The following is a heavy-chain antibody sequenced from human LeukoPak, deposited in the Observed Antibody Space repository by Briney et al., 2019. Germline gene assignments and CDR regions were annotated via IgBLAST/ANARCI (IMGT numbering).Heavy chain of an antibody. V-gene: IGHV4-39*01. CDR2: IFYTGGT. D-gene: IGHD6-6*01. CDR3: ARGRDSSSL. J-gene: IGHJ4*02. Sequence: SETLSLTCIVSGGSVDSDSYYWGWIRQPPEKGLEWIGSIFYTGGTNYSPSLKSRVTMSVDTFKNQFSLKLSSVTAADTAVYYCARGRDSSSLWGQGTLVTVSS. CDR1: GGSVDSDSYY.